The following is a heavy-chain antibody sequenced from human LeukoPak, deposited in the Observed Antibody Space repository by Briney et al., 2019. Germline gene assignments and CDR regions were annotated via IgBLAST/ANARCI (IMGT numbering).Heavy chain of an antibody. CDR2: INTKTGNP. CDR3: ARGYSYGSPSEAYYFDY. Sequence: GASVKVSCKASGCTFSSYAMNWVRQAPGQGLEWMGWINTKTGNPTYAQGFTGRFAFSLDTSVSTAYLQISSLKAEDTAVYYCARGYSYGSPSEAYYFDYWGQGTLVTVSS. D-gene: IGHD5-18*01. V-gene: IGHV7-4-1*02. CDR1: GCTFSSYA. J-gene: IGHJ4*02.